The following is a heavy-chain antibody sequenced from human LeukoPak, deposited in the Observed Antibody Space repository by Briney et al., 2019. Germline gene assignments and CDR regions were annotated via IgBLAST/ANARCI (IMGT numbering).Heavy chain of an antibody. CDR1: GFTFSSYA. CDR3: ARGYYDILTGYRFGY. D-gene: IGHD3-9*01. Sequence: GGSLRLSCAASGFTFSSYAMHWVRQAPGKGLEWVAVISYDGSNKYYADSVKGRFTISRDNSKNTLYLQMNSLRAEDTAVYYCARGYYDILTGYRFGYWGQGTLVTVSS. V-gene: IGHV3-30-3*01. CDR2: ISYDGSNK. J-gene: IGHJ4*02.